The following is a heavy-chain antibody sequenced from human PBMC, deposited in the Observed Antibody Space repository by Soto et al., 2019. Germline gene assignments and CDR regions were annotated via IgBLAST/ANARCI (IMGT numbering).Heavy chain of an antibody. CDR3: ARGRGSSSSAAFDI. D-gene: IGHD1-26*01. Sequence: ASVKVSCKASGYTFTGYYMRWVRQAPGQGLEWMGWINPNSGGTNYAQKFQGWVTMTRDTSISTAYMELSRLRSDDTAVYYCARGRGSSSSAAFDIWGQGTMVTVSS. V-gene: IGHV1-2*04. CDR1: GYTFTGYY. J-gene: IGHJ3*02. CDR2: INPNSGGT.